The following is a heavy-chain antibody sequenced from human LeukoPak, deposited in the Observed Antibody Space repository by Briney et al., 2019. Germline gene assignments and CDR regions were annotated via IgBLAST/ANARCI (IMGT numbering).Heavy chain of an antibody. CDR3: AELGITMIGGV. J-gene: IGHJ6*04. Sequence: GGSLRLSCAASGFTFSSYAMSWVRQAPGKGLEWVSYISSSGSTIYYADSVKGRFTISRDNAKNSLYLQMNSLRAEDTAVYYCAELGITMIGGVWGKGTTVTISS. CDR1: GFTFSSYA. D-gene: IGHD3-10*02. V-gene: IGHV3-48*03. CDR2: ISSSGSTI.